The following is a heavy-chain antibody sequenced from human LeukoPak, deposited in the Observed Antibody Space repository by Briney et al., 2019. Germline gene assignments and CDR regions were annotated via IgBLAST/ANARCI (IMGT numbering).Heavy chain of an antibody. CDR3: ARVDGSGSLRGY. Sequence: SVKVSCKASGGTFSSYAISWVRQAPGQGLEWMGGIIPIFGTANYAQKFQGRVTITADESTSTAYMELSSLRSEDTAVYYCARVDGSGSLRGYWGQGALVTVSS. J-gene: IGHJ4*02. D-gene: IGHD3-10*01. CDR2: IIPIFGTA. CDR1: GGTFSSYA. V-gene: IGHV1-69*01.